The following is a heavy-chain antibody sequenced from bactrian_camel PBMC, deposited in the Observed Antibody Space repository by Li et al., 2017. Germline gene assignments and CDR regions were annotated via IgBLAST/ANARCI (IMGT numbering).Heavy chain of an antibody. CDR1: GFTIDEFD. CDR3: AQGPGVGYGGSCAELRGYIN. CDR2: IDKYGIV. J-gene: IGHJ4*01. V-gene: IGHV3S63*01. Sequence: QVQLVESGGGSVQAGGSLSLSCAASGFTIDEFDMAWFRQAPGNEREEVASIDKYGIVNYEDSVKGRFAISKDNAKNTLWLQMDSLKPEDTAMYYCAQGPGVGYGGSCAELRGYINWGQGTQVTVS. D-gene: IGHD6*01.